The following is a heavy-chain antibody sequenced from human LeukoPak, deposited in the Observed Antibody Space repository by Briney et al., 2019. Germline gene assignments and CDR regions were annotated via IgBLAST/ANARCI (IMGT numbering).Heavy chain of an antibody. CDR1: GFSFSNSG. CDR2: ISGGGANT. CDR3: SKWNGYGDY. V-gene: IGHV3-23*01. J-gene: IGHJ4*02. Sequence: GGSLRLSCAASGFSFSNSGMSWVRQAPAKGLEWVAGISGGGANTHYADSVKGRLTISRDNSKNTLFLQMNSLRDEDTAIYYCSKWNGYGDYWGQGTLVTVSS. D-gene: IGHD1-1*01.